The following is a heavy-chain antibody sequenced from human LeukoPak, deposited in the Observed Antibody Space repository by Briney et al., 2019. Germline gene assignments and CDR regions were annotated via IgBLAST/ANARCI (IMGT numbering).Heavy chain of an antibody. CDR2: IIPIFGTA. CDR3: ARARRRWLQPDAFDI. D-gene: IGHD5-24*01. CDR1: GGTFSSYA. J-gene: IGHJ3*02. Sequence: SVKVSCKASGGTFSSYAISWVRQAPGQGLEWMGGIIPIFGTANYAQKFQGRVTITTDESTSAAYMELSSLRSEDTAVYYCARARRRWLQPDAFDIWGQGTMVTVSS. V-gene: IGHV1-69*05.